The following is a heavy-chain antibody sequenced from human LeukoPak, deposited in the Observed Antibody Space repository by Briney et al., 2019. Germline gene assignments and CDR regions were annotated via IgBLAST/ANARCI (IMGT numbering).Heavy chain of an antibody. Sequence: ASVKVSCKASGYTFTGYYMHWVRQAPGQGLEWMGWINPNSGGTNYAQKFQGRVTMTRDTSISTAYMELSRLRPDDTAVYYCAVISGYDSYYFDYWGQGTLVTVSS. V-gene: IGHV1-2*02. CDR1: GYTFTGYY. CDR2: INPNSGGT. CDR3: AVISGYDSYYFDY. D-gene: IGHD5-12*01. J-gene: IGHJ4*02.